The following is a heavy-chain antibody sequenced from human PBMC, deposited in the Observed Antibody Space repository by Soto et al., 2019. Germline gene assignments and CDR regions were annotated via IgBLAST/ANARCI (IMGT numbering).Heavy chain of an antibody. Sequence: SETLSLTCAVSGGSISSSNWWSWVRQPPGKGLEWIGEIYHSGSTNYNPSLKSRVTISVDKSKNQFSLKLSSVTAADTAVYYCAREYDYVWGSYQKPLWYWGQGTLVTVSS. V-gene: IGHV4-4*02. J-gene: IGHJ4*02. CDR1: GGSISSSNW. CDR2: IYHSGST. D-gene: IGHD3-16*01. CDR3: AREYDYVWGSYQKPLWY.